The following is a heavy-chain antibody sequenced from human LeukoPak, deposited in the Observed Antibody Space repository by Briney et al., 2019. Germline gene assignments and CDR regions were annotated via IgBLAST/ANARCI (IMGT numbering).Heavy chain of an antibody. Sequence: GGSLRLSCAASGFTFSSYAMHWVRQAPGKGLEGVAVISYDGSNKYYADSVKGRFTSSRDNSKNTLYLQMNSLRAEDTAVYYCARAARGYSYGDFDYWGQGTLVTVSS. V-gene: IGHV3-30-3*01. CDR1: GFTFSSYA. J-gene: IGHJ4*02. CDR3: ARAARGYSYGDFDY. D-gene: IGHD5-18*01. CDR2: ISYDGSNK.